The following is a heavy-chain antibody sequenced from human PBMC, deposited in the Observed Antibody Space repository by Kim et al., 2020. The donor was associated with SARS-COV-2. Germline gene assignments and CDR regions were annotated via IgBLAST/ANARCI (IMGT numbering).Heavy chain of an antibody. Sequence: GGSLRLSCAASGFTFSLYSMNWVRQAPGKGLEWVSSITSSGGNIYYADSVKDRFTMSRDNPKNTLYLQMNSLRDEDTANYYCALRLTVDCSGGTGEFDSWGQGTLVTVSS. J-gene: IGHJ4*02. CDR2: ITSSGGNI. D-gene: IGHD2-15*01. CDR3: ALRLTVDCSGGTGEFDS. CDR1: GFTFSLYS. V-gene: IGHV3-21*04.